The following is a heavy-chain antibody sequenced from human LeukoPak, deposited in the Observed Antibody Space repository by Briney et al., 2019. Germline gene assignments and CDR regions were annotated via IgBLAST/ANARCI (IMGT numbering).Heavy chain of an antibody. CDR3: TKVGVYYYDA. Sequence: VGSLRLSCTASGLTFSNAWMTCVRQVPGKGLEWVGRIRSMSAGGTVDYAAPVQGRFTISRDDSKNTVYLHMNSLRTEDTAIYYCTKVGVYYYDAWGQGTLVTVSS. D-gene: IGHD2-8*01. CDR2: IRSMSAGGTV. V-gene: IGHV3-15*01. CDR1: GLTFSNAW. J-gene: IGHJ4*02.